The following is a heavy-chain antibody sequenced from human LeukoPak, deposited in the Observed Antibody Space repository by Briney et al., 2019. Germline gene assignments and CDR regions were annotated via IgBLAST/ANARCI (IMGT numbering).Heavy chain of an antibody. D-gene: IGHD5-24*01. CDR3: ARAVERWLQFSYYYMDV. Sequence: WASVKVSCKASGYTFTSYGISWVRQAPGQGLEWMGWISAYNGNTNYAQKLQGRVTMTTDTSTSTAYMELRSLRSDDTAVYYCARAVERWLQFSYYYMDVWGKGTTVTVSS. J-gene: IGHJ6*03. CDR2: ISAYNGNT. CDR1: GYTFTSYG. V-gene: IGHV1-18*01.